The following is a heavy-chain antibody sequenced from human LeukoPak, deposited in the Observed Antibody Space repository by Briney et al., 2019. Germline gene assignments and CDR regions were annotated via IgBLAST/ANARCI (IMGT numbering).Heavy chain of an antibody. J-gene: IGHJ4*02. CDR1: GGSISSSGIY. CDR2: IYYDGSA. D-gene: IGHD6-19*01. CDR3: ARQSRDTSSGWPGRSEKYFDY. Sequence: KPSETLSLTCTVSGGSISSSGIYWGWIRQPPGMGLEWIGSIYYDGSAFYNPSLKSRVTISVDTSKHHFSLKLSSVTAADTAVYYCARQSRDTSSGWPGRSEKYFDYWGQRTLVAVSS. V-gene: IGHV4-39*01.